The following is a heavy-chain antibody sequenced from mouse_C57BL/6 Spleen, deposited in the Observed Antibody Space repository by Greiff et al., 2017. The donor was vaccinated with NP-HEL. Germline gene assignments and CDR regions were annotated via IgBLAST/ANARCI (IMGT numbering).Heavy chain of an antibody. V-gene: IGHV1-53*01. Sequence: VQLQQPGTELVKPGASVKLSCKASGYTFTSYWMHWVKQRPGQGLEWIGNIYPSNGGTNYNEKFKSKATLTVDTSSSTAYMQLSSLTSADSAPPWCAGGDECVGVWGTGATVTVSA. CDR1: GYTFTSYW. CDR2: IYPSNGGT. CDR3: AGGDECVGV. D-gene: IGHD3-3*01. J-gene: IGHJ1*03.